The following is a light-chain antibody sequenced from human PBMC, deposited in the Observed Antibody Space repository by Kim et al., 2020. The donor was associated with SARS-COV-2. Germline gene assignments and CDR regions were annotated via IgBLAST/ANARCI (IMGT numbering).Light chain of an antibody. V-gene: IGKV1-13*02. CDR1: QGISSA. Sequence: ASVGDRVTITCRASQGISSALAWYQQKPGKVPKLLIYDASSLESGVPSRFSGSGSGTDFTLTISSLQPEDFATYYCQQFNSYPLTFGPGTKVDIK. J-gene: IGKJ3*01. CDR2: DAS. CDR3: QQFNSYPLT.